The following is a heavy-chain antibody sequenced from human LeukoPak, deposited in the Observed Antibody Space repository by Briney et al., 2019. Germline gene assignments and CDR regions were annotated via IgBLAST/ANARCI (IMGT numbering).Heavy chain of an antibody. D-gene: IGHD6-13*01. J-gene: IGHJ4*02. CDR3: ARVRWYYFDY. CDR1: GGSITNYY. CDR2: IYYSGST. Sequence: SETLSLTCTVSGGSITNYYWSWIRQPPGEGLEWIGYIYYSGSTNYNPSLKSRVTISVDTSKNQFSLKLSSVTAADTAVYYCARVRWYYFDYWGQGTLVTVSS. V-gene: IGHV4-59*01.